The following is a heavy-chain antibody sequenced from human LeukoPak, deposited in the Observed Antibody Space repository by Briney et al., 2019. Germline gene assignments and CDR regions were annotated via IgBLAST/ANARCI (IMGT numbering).Heavy chain of an antibody. CDR2: IYHSGST. Sequence: SGTLSLTCTVSGGSISTYYWSWIRQPPGKGLEWIGYIYHSGSTNYNPSLKSRVTISVDTSKIQFSLKLSSVTAADTAVYFCARGDSSGWYYFDYWGQGTLVTVSS. V-gene: IGHV4-59*01. J-gene: IGHJ4*02. CDR1: GGSISTYY. CDR3: ARGDSSGWYYFDY. D-gene: IGHD6-19*01.